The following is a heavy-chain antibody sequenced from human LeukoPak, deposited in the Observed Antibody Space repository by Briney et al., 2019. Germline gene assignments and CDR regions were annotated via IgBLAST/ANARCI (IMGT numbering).Heavy chain of an antibody. CDR1: GYTFTSYG. CDR3: ARDGVVVAADYYYYGMDV. V-gene: IGHV1-18*04. Sequence: ASVKVSCKASGYTFTSYGISWVRQAPGQGLEWMGWISAYDGNTNHAQKLQGRVTMTTDTSTSTAYMELRSLRSDDTAVYYWARDGVVVAADYYYYGMDVWGKGTTVTVSS. J-gene: IGHJ6*04. CDR2: ISAYDGNT. D-gene: IGHD2-15*01.